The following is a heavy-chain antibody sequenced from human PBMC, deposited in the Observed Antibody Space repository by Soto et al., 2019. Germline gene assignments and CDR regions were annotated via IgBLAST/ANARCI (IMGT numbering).Heavy chain of an antibody. CDR3: AKGRQGSLYYYGMDV. CDR2: ISGSGGST. D-gene: IGHD3-10*01. V-gene: IGHV3-23*01. CDR1: GFTFSSYA. J-gene: IGHJ6*02. Sequence: GGSLRLSCAASGFTFSSYAMSWVRQAPGKGLEWVSAISGSGGSTYYADSVKGRFTISRDNSKNTLYLQMNSLRAEDTAVYYCAKGRQGSLYYYGMDVWGQGTTVTVSS.